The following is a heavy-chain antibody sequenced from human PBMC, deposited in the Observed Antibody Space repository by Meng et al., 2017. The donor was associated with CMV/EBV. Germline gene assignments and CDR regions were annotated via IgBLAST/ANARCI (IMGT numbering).Heavy chain of an antibody. V-gene: IGHV1-2*02. CDR2: INPNSGGT. D-gene: IGHD3-22*01. Sequence: ASVKVSCKASGYTFTSYYMHWVRQAPGQGLEWMGWINPNSGGTNYAQKFQGRVTMTRDTSISTAYMELSRLRSDDTAVYYCARDSKYYYDSSGYYYVSWWFDPWGQGTLVTVSS. CDR1: GYTFTSYY. J-gene: IGHJ5*02. CDR3: ARDSKYYYDSSGYYYVSWWFDP.